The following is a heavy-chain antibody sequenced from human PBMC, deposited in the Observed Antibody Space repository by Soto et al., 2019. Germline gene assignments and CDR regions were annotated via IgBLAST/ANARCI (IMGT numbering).Heavy chain of an antibody. Sequence: AASVKVSCKASEYTFTNYAVHWVRQAPGQRLEWMGWINAGNGNTKYSQKFQGRVTITRDTSASTVYMELSSLTFEDTAVYYCARSRAVAGSYFFDYWGQGTLVTVSS. CDR2: INAGNGNT. D-gene: IGHD6-13*01. J-gene: IGHJ4*02. V-gene: IGHV1-3*01. CDR1: EYTFTNYA. CDR3: ARSRAVAGSYFFDY.